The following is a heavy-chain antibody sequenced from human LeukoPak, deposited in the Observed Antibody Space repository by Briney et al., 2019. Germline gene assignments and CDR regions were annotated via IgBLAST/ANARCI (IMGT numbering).Heavy chain of an antibody. Sequence: GGSLRLSCAASGFTFSSYTMNWVRQAPGKGPEWVSSITSSSSYIYYADSVKGRFTISRDNARNSLYLQMNSLRAEDTALYYCARDRGRSSFDYWGQGTLVSVSS. CDR2: ITSSSSYI. J-gene: IGHJ4*02. V-gene: IGHV3-21*01. CDR3: ARDRGRSSFDY. D-gene: IGHD1-26*01. CDR1: GFTFSSYT.